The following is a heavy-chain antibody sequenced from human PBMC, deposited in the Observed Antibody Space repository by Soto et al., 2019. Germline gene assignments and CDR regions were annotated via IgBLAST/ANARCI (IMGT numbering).Heavy chain of an antibody. CDR2: VNPDGTTT. D-gene: IGHD7-27*01. J-gene: IGHJ4*02. Sequence: EVQLVESGGGLVKPGGSLRLSCAASGFTFSTYWMHWVRQVPGKGLVWVSRVNPDGTTTNYAASVKGRFTISRDNAKNTSHLQMNSRRVDDTAVYFCARDLAGVDDSWGQGTLVTVSS. V-gene: IGHV3-74*01. CDR1: GFTFSTYW. CDR3: ARDLAGVDDS.